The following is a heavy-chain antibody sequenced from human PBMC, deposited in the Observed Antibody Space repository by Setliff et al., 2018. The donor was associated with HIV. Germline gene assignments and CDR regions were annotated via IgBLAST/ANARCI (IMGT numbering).Heavy chain of an antibody. D-gene: IGHD3-3*02. V-gene: IGHV4-61*09. J-gene: IGHJ4*01. Sequence: PSETLSLTCTVSGGSISSGSYYWSWIRQPAGKGLEWIGHIYTSGSTNYNPSLKSRVTISVDTSKNQFSLKLSSVTAADTAVYYCARASTSICPFNDYWG. CDR3: ARASTSICPFNDY. CDR2: IYTSGST. CDR1: GGSISSGSYY.